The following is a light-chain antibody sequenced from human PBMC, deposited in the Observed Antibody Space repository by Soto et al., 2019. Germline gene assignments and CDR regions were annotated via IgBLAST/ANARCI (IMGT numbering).Light chain of an antibody. J-gene: IGLJ1*01. CDR1: SSDVSTYNR. V-gene: IGLV2-18*02. Sequence: QSVLTQPPSVSGSPGQSLTISCTGTSSDVSTYNRVSWYQQPPGTAPKLVIYEVHNRPSGVPDRFSGSGSGNTASLTISGLQVEDEAEYFCFSFTTTSTHVVGTGTKV. CDR3: FSFTTTSTHV. CDR2: EVH.